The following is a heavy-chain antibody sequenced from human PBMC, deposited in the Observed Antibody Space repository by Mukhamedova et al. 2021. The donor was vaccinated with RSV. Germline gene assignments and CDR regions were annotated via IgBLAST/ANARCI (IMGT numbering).Heavy chain of an antibody. CDR3: AKDVRHPLIAVAATVSGGMDV. CDR2: WDGGST. D-gene: IGHD6-19*01. V-gene: IGHV3-43*01. J-gene: IGHJ6*02. Sequence: WDGGSTYYADSVKGRFTISRDNSKNSLYLQMNSLRTEDTALYYCAKDVRHPLIAVAATVSGGMDVWGQGTTVTVSS.